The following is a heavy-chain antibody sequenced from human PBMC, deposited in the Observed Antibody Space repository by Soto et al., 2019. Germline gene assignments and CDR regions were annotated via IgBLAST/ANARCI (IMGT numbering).Heavy chain of an antibody. V-gene: IGHV1-69*13. Sequence: ASVEVSCKDSGRLFSRFAISCVRQAPGQGLEWMGGIIPVFGTTSYAQKFQGRVTITADESTNTAYMELSSPTSDDTAMYYCARGGGPYVWFNEFWGQGTQVTVSS. J-gene: IGHJ4*02. CDR3: ARGGGPYVWFNEF. CDR1: GRLFSRFA. D-gene: IGHD3-16*01. CDR2: IIPVFGTT.